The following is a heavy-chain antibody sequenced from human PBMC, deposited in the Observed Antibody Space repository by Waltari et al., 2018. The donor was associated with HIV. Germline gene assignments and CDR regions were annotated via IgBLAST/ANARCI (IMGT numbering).Heavy chain of an antibody. V-gene: IGHV3-48*03. CDR2: ISSSGNTI. Sequence: EVQLVESGGGLVQPGGSLRLSCAASGFTFRNYEMNWVRQAPGKGLGWVSYISSSGNTIHYADSVKGRFTISRDNAKNSLYLQMNSLRAEDTAVYYCARDLGGSGWYDYYYGMDVWGQGTTVTVSS. J-gene: IGHJ6*02. D-gene: IGHD6-19*01. CDR3: ARDLGGSGWYDYYYGMDV. CDR1: GFTFRNYE.